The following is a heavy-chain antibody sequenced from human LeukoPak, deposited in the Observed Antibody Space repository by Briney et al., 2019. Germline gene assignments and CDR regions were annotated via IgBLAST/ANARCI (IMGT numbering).Heavy chain of an antibody. CDR1: GGSFSGYY. CDR2: INHSGST. CDR3: ALGYSDAFDI. J-gene: IGHJ3*02. Sequence: SETLSLTCAVYGGSFSGYYWSWIRQPPGKGLEWIGEINHSGSTNYNPSLKSRVTISVDTSKNQFSLKLSSVTAADTAVYYCALGYSDAFDIWGQGTMVTVSS. D-gene: IGHD5-18*01. V-gene: IGHV4-34*01.